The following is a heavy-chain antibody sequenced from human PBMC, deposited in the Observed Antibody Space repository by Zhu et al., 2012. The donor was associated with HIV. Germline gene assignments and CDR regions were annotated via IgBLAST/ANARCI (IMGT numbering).Heavy chain of an antibody. Sequence: QVQLEESGPGLVKPSETLSLTCTVSGGSISGTNYYWDWVRQPPGKGLEWIGSIYSSGSAYYNPSLTSRVTISVDTSRNQFSLKLKSATAADTAVYYCARRPYYYGSGDGMDVWGLGTTVTVSS. CDR1: GGSISGTNYY. CDR3: ARRPYYYGSGDGMDV. J-gene: IGHJ6*02. V-gene: IGHV4-39*07. D-gene: IGHD3-10*01. CDR2: IYSSGSA.